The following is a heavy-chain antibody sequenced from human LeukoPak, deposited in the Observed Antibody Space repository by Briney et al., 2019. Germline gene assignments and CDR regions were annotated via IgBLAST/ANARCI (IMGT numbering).Heavy chain of an antibody. CDR1: GFTFSSYS. D-gene: IGHD6-13*01. CDR2: ISSSSSYI. V-gene: IGHV3-21*01. Sequence: SGGSLRLSCAASGFTFSSYSMNWVRQAPGKGLEWVLSISSSSSYIYYADSVKGRFTISRDNAKNSLYLQMNSLRAEDTAVYYCARDDSSSSRMDVWGQGTTVTVSS. J-gene: IGHJ6*02. CDR3: ARDDSSSSRMDV.